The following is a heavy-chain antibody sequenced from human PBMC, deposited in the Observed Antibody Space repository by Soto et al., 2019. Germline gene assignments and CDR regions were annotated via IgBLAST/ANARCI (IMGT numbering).Heavy chain of an antibody. V-gene: IGHV1-2*04. CDR3: ARVLGNDAFDI. D-gene: IGHD7-27*01. CDR2: INPNSGGT. CDR1: GYTFTGYY. Sequence: ASVKVSCKASGYTFTGYYMHWVRQAPGQGLEWMGWINPNSGGTNYAQKFQGWVTMTRDTYNSTAYMELSRLRSDDTAVYYCARVLGNDAFDIWGQGTMVTVSS. J-gene: IGHJ3*02.